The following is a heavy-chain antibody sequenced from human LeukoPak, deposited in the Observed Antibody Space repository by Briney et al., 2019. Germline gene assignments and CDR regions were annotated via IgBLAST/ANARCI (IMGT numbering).Heavy chain of an antibody. CDR3: ARGLWFGELPPSGMDV. CDR1: GDSVSSNSAA. J-gene: IGHJ6*04. D-gene: IGHD3-10*01. Sequence: SQTLSLTCAISGDSVSSNSAAWNWIRRSPSRGLEWLGRTYYRSKWYNDYAVSVKSRITINPDTSKNQFSLQLNSVTPEDTAVYYCARGLWFGELPPSGMDVWGKGTTVTVSS. CDR2: TYYRSKWYN. V-gene: IGHV6-1*01.